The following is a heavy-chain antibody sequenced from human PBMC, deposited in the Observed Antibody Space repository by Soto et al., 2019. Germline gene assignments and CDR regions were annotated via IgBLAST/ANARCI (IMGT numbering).Heavy chain of an antibody. CDR2: INPKSGGT. CDR3: ARGDSTDCSNGVCSFFYNHDMDV. V-gene: IGHV1-2*04. Sequence: GASVKASCKASGYSLTDNHIHWVRQAPGQGLEWLGRINPKSGGTSTAQKFQGWVTMTTDTSISTASMELTRLTSDDTAIYYCARGDSTDCSNGVCSFFYNHDMDVWGQGTTVTVSS. CDR1: GYSLTDNH. D-gene: IGHD2-8*01. J-gene: IGHJ6*02.